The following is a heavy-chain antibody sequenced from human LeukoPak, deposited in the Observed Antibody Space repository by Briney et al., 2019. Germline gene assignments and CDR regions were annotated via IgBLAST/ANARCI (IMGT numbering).Heavy chain of an antibody. CDR1: GFTFSTYT. V-gene: IGHV3-21*01. CDR2: ISSSSIYI. Sequence: PGGSLRLSCAASGFTFSTYTMTWVRQAPGKGLEWVSSISSSSIYISYADSVRGRFTISRDNAENSLYLQMNSLRAEDTAVFYCARDRAGTDGPDYWGLGTLVTVSS. J-gene: IGHJ4*02. D-gene: IGHD1-1*01. CDR3: ARDRAGTDGPDY.